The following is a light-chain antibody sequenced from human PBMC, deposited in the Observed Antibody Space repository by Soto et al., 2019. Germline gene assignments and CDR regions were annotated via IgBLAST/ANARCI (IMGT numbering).Light chain of an antibody. V-gene: IGKV3-20*01. CDR2: GAS. Sequence: EIVLTQSPGTLSLSPGERATLSCRASQSVSSSYLAWYQQKPGQAPTLLIYGASSRATGIPDRFSGSGSGTDFTLTISRLEPEDFAVYYCQQYGSSPRTFGQGTKVEMK. J-gene: IGKJ1*01. CDR3: QQYGSSPRT. CDR1: QSVSSSY.